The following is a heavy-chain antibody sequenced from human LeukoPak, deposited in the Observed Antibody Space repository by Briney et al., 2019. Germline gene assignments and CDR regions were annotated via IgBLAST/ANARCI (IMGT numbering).Heavy chain of an antibody. CDR1: GYSFATYW. V-gene: IGHV5-51*01. CDR3: ARLVITFGGVIPQGFDI. J-gene: IGHJ3*02. CDR2: IHPGDSNT. Sequence: GESLKISCKGSGYSFATYWIAWVRQMPGEGLEWLGIIHPGDSNTRYSPSFQGQVTISADKSISTAYLQWSSLKASDTAMYYCARLVITFGGVIPQGFDIWGQGTMVTVSS. D-gene: IGHD3-16*02.